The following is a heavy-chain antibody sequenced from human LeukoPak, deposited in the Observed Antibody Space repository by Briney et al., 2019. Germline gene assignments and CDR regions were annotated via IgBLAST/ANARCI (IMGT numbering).Heavy chain of an antibody. J-gene: IGHJ6*03. CDR1: GGSISSSSYS. V-gene: IGHV4-39*01. CDR2: IYYSGST. D-gene: IGHD5-24*01. CDR3: ARGRRDGYRLYYMDV. Sequence: SETLSLTCTVSGGSISSSSYSWGVIRQPPGKGLEWIGNIYYSGSTYYNPSLKSRVTISVDTSKNQFSLKVRSVTATDTAVYYCARGRRDGYRLYYMDVWGKGTTVTISS.